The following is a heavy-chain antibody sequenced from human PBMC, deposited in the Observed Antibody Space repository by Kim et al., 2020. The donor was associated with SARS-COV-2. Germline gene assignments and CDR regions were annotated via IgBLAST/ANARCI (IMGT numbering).Heavy chain of an antibody. CDR3: ARDRFGVLGVIAAAGNFDY. Sequence: GGSLILSCAASGFTFSSYAMHWVRQAPGKGLEWVAVISYDGSNKYYADSVKGRFTISIDNSKNTLYLQMNSLRAEDTAVYYCARDRFGVLGVIAAAGNFDYWGQGTLVTVSS. CDR2: ISYDGSNK. D-gene: IGHD6-13*01. J-gene: IGHJ4*02. CDR1: GFTFSSYA. V-gene: IGHV3-30*04.